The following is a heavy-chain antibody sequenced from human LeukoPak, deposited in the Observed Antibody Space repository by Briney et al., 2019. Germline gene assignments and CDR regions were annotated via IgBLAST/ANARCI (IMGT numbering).Heavy chain of an antibody. CDR2: ISGSGGST. D-gene: IGHD1-26*01. CDR3: AKEPYSGSYYWFYFDY. V-gene: IGHV3-23*01. CDR1: GFTFSSYA. J-gene: IGHJ4*02. Sequence: PGGSLRLSCAASGFTFSSYAMSWVRQAPGKGLEWVSAISGSGGSTYYADSVKGRFTISRDNSKNTLYLQMNSLRAEDTAVYYSAKEPYSGSYYWFYFDYWGQGTLVTVSS.